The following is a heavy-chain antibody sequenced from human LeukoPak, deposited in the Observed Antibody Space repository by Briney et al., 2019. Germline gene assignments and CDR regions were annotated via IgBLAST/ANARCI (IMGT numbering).Heavy chain of an antibody. D-gene: IGHD3-16*02. CDR3: ARYIWGSYPTFEDY. CDR1: GGSISSYY. V-gene: IGHV4-59*01. Sequence: SETLSLTCTVSGGSISSYYWSWIRQPPGKGLEWIGYISYSGSTNYNPFLKSRVTISVSTYKNQLSLKLNSVTAADTAAYYCARYIWGSYPTFEDYWGQGSLVTVSS. J-gene: IGHJ4*02. CDR2: ISYSGST.